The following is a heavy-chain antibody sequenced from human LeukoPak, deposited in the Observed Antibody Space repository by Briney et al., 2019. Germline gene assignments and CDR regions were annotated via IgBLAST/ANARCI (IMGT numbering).Heavy chain of an antibody. Sequence: GGSLRLSCSASGFTFSTSAMHWVRQAPGKGLEYVSAISSNGGSTYYADSVKGRFTISRDNSKNTLHLQMSSLRAEDTAVYYCVGVRWFGGSNWFDPWGQGTLVTVSS. V-gene: IGHV3-64D*09. CDR3: VGVRWFGGSNWFDP. D-gene: IGHD3-10*01. CDR2: ISSNGGST. J-gene: IGHJ5*02. CDR1: GFTFSTSA.